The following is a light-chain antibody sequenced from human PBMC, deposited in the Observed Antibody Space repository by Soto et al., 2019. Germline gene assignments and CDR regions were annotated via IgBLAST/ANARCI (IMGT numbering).Light chain of an antibody. J-gene: IGKJ1*01. CDR2: AAS. CDR1: QAIDTW. Sequence: DIQMTQSPSSVSASVGDRVTITCRASQAIDTWLAWYQQKPGKAPQLLIYAASNLQTGVPSRFSGRGSGTDFTLTIRSLQPEDFATYYCQQANSLPRTFGQGTKVEIK. CDR3: QQANSLPRT. V-gene: IGKV1D-12*01.